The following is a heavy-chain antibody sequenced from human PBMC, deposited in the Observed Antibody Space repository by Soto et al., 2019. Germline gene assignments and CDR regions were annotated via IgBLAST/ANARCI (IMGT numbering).Heavy chain of an antibody. Sequence: PSETLSLTCTVSGGSISSGGYYWSWIRQHPGKGLEWIGYIYYSGSTYYNPSLKSRVTISVDTSKNQFSLKLSSVTAADTAVYYCAREAITMVRGVTPRRWFDPWGQGTLVTVSS. D-gene: IGHD3-10*01. J-gene: IGHJ5*02. CDR2: IYYSGST. CDR1: GGSISSGGYY. CDR3: AREAITMVRGVTPRRWFDP. V-gene: IGHV4-31*03.